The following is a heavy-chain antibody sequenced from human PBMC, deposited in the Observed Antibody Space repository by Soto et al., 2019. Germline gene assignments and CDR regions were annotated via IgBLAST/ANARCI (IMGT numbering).Heavy chain of an antibody. J-gene: IGHJ4*01. CDR2: INTDGNTT. CDR1: GFTFSSYW. V-gene: IGHV3-74*01. D-gene: IGHD3-9*01. Sequence: GGSLRLSCAASGFTFSSYWMHCVRQPPGKGLVWVSRINTDGNTTNYADSVKGRFTISRDNAKNTLYLQMNSLRAEDSAVYYFFYWYNDDRDVYWGHGTLFTV. CDR3: FYWYNDDRDVY.